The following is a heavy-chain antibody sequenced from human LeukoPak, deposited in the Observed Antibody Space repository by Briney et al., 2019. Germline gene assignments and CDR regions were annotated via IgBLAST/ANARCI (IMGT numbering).Heavy chain of an antibody. CDR3: ARASGSYLPPDY. J-gene: IGHJ4*02. CDR1: GFTFSSYW. V-gene: IGHV3-74*01. CDR2: INSDGSST. Sequence: GGSLRLSCAASGFTFSSYWMHWVRQAPGKGLVWVSRINSDGSSTSYADSVKGRFTISRDNAKNTLYLQMNSLRAEDTAVYYCARASGSYLPPDYWGQGTLVTVSS. D-gene: IGHD1-26*01.